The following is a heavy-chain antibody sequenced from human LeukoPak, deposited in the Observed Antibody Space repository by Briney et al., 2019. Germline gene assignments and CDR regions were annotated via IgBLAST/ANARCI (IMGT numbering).Heavy chain of an antibody. CDR2: ISGSGDST. J-gene: IGHJ5*02. CDR3: ARGKQLGPGERNWFDP. D-gene: IGHD6-13*01. CDR1: GFTFSTYA. Sequence: GGSLRLSCAASGFTFSTYAVNWVRQAPGKGPEWVSPISGSGDSTYYADSVKGRFTISRDNSKDTLYLQMSSVRVDDTAVYYCARGKQLGPGERNWFDPWGQGTLVTVSS. V-gene: IGHV3-23*01.